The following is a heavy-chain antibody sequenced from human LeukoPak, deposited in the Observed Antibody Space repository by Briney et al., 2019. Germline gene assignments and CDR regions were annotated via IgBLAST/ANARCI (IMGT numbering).Heavy chain of an antibody. J-gene: IGHJ6*02. D-gene: IGHD3-22*01. CDR2: INPSGGST. CDR3: ARDLVRARDSSGYYYGMDV. Sequence: ASVKVSCKASGYTFTSYYMHWVRQAPGQGLEWMGIINPSGGSTSYAQKFQGRVTMTRDTPTSTVYMELSSLRSEDTAVYYCARDLVRARDSSGYYYGMDVWGQGTTVTVSS. V-gene: IGHV1-46*01. CDR1: GYTFTSYY.